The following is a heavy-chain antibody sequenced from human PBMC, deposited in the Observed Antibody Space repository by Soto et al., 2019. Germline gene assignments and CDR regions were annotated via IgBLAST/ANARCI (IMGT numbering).Heavy chain of an antibody. CDR1: GYSISSGYH. D-gene: IGHD2-15*01. CDR3: ARQDRVVAEGRWFDP. V-gene: IGHV4-38-2*02. J-gene: IGHJ5*02. Sequence: SETLSLTCTVSGYSISSGYHWAWIRQPPGKGLEWLGGVHYSGNTYYNPSLKSRLTISVDKSKNQFSLNLSSVTAADTAVYYCARQDRVVAEGRWFDPWGQGTLVTVSS. CDR2: VHYSGNT.